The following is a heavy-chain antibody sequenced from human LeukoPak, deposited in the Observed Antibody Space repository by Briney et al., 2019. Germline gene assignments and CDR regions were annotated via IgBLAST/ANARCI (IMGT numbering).Heavy chain of an antibody. CDR2: INHSGST. Sequence: PSETLSLTCAVCGGSFSGYYWSWIRQPPGKGLEWIGEINHSGSTNYNPSLKSRVTISVDTSKNQFSLKLSSVTAADTAVYYCARRKSYCSSTSCYGGYCSGGSCNYFDYWGQGTLVTVSS. CDR3: ARRKSYCSSTSCYGGYCSGGSCNYFDY. D-gene: IGHD2-2*01. CDR1: GGSFSGYY. J-gene: IGHJ4*02. V-gene: IGHV4-34*01.